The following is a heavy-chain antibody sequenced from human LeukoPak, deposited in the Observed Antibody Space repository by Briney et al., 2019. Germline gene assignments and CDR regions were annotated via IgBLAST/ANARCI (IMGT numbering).Heavy chain of an antibody. V-gene: IGHV1-69*05. CDR2: IIPIFGTA. CDR1: GGTFSSYA. D-gene: IGHD2-2*02. CDR3: ARGFRYCSSTSCYSRYMDV. Sequence: SVKVSCKASGGTFSSYAISWVRQAPGQGLEWMGGIIPIFGTANYAQKFQGRVTIITDESTSTAYMELSSLRSEDTAVYYCARGFRYCSSTSCYSRYMDVWGKGTTVTVSS. J-gene: IGHJ6*03.